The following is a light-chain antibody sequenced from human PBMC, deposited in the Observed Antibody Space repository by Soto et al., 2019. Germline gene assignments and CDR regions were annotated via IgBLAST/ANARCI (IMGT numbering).Light chain of an antibody. V-gene: IGKV3D-15*01. CDR3: QQYNNWPQT. J-gene: IGKJ1*01. CDR2: GAF. CDR1: QSVSIN. Sequence: EIVMTQSPATLSVFPGERATLSCRASQSVSINLAWYQQKPGQAPRLLIYGAFNRATGVPDRFSGGGSGTDLTLTIIRLEAEDFAEYHCQQYNNWPQTFGQGTKVDIK.